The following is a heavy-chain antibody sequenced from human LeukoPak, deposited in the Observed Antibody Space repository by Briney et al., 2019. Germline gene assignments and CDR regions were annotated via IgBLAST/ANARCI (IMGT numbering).Heavy chain of an antibody. CDR3: ARDSALYCTGDNCHWGFDL. CDR1: GFTFGSYW. CDR2: IKEDGSGT. Sequence: GGSLRLSCAASGFTFGSYWMSWVRQAPGKGLEWVADIKEDGSGTYFVDSLKGRFTISRDNAKNSLYLEMNSLRAEDTAVYYCARDSALYCTGDNCHWGFDLWGQGTMVTVSS. D-gene: IGHD2-8*02. V-gene: IGHV3-7*01. J-gene: IGHJ3*01.